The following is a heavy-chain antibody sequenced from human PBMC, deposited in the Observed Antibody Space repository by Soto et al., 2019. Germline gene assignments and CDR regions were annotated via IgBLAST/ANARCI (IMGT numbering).Heavy chain of an antibody. V-gene: IGHV1-2*04. D-gene: IGHD4-17*01. CDR1: GGTFSSYA. CDR2: VDPNGGGS. Sequence: GASVKVSCKASGGTFSSYAISWVRQAPGQGLEWMGWVDPNGGGSNSAQKYQGSDTMTWDTSITTVYLDLTRLTTNDTATYFCATWVDYGDFEGFDFWGQGTLVTVSS. CDR3: ATWVDYGDFEGFDF. J-gene: IGHJ4*02.